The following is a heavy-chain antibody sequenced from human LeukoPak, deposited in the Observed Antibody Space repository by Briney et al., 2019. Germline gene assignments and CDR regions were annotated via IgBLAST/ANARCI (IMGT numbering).Heavy chain of an antibody. Sequence: PGGSLRHLCAPSGFPFSSYSVNWVRQAPGKGLEWVSSISSSSSYIYYAHSVKGRFTISRDNAKNSLYLQMNSLRAEDTAVYYCARDLGGSEDWGQGTLVTVSS. V-gene: IGHV3-21*01. J-gene: IGHJ4*02. CDR3: ARDLGGSED. CDR2: ISSSSSYI. D-gene: IGHD4-23*01. CDR1: GFPFSSYS.